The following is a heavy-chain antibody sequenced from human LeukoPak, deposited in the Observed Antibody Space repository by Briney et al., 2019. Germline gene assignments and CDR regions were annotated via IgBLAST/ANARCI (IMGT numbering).Heavy chain of an antibody. Sequence: ASVKASCKASGYTFTAYYIHWVRQAPGQGLEWMGWINPDNGDTNYAQKFQGRVTMTRDTSISTAYMEMSSLRSDDTAVYYCARDEAASPWNAFDIWGQGTMVTVSS. CDR2: INPDNGDT. V-gene: IGHV1-2*02. D-gene: IGHD6-13*01. J-gene: IGHJ3*02. CDR1: GYTFTAYY. CDR3: ARDEAASPWNAFDI.